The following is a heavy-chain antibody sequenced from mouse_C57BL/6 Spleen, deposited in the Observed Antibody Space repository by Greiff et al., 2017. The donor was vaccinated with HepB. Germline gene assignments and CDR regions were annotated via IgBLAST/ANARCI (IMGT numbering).Heavy chain of an antibody. J-gene: IGHJ4*01. CDR1: GFTFSDYG. Sequence: EVMLVESGGGLVKPGGSLKLSCAASGFTFSDYGMHWVRQAPEKGLEWIAYISSGSSTINYADTVKGRFTITGDNAKNTLFLQMTRLRSEDTAMYYCARPVVAPLAMDYWGQGTSVTVSS. V-gene: IGHV5-17*01. D-gene: IGHD1-1*01. CDR3: ARPVVAPLAMDY. CDR2: ISSGSSTI.